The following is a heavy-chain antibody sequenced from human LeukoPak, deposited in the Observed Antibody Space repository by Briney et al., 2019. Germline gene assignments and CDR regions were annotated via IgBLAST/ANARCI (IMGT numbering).Heavy chain of an antibody. V-gene: IGHV3-7*01. CDR3: ARGLLGVFDY. D-gene: IGHD2-15*01. CDR1: GFTFSSYW. Sequence: GGSLRLSCAASGFTFSSYWISWVRQAPGKGLEWVANIKQDGSEKYYVDSVKGRFTISRDNAKNSLYLQMNSLRAEDTAVYYCARGLLGVFDYWGQGTLVTVSS. CDR2: IKQDGSEK. J-gene: IGHJ4*02.